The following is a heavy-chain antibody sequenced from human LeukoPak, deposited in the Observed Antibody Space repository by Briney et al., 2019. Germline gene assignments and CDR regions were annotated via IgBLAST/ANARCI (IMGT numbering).Heavy chain of an antibody. CDR2: TSAGGEDK. CDR1: GFVFSNFG. Sequence: PGGSLRLSCAASGFVFSNFGMTWVRQAPGRGLEWVSTTSAGGEDKHYADSVKGWFTISRDNSKNTLYLQMNTLRAEDTALYYCAKDVGFCSGDSCSFFDYWGQGDLVTVSS. D-gene: IGHD2-15*01. CDR3: AKDVGFCSGDSCSFFDY. V-gene: IGHV3-23*01. J-gene: IGHJ4*02.